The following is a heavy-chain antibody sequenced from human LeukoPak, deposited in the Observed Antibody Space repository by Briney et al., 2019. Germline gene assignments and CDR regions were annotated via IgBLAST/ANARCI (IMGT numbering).Heavy chain of an antibody. CDR1: GGTFSSYA. J-gene: IGHJ4*02. CDR3: ARDHYYDSSGYGY. CDR2: IIPIFGTA. V-gene: IGHV1-69*05. Sequence: SVKVSCKASGGTFSSYAISWVRQAPGQGLEWMGRIIPIFGTANYAQKFQGRVTITTDESTSTAYTELSSLRSKDTAVYYCARDHYYDSSGYGYWGQGTLVTVSS. D-gene: IGHD3-22*01.